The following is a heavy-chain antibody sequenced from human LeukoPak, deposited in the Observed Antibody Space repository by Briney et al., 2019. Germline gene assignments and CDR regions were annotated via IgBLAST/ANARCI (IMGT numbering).Heavy chain of an antibody. CDR3: AKDSIDVIAVYYFDY. V-gene: IGHV3-7*03. Sequence: GGSLRLSCAASGFTFSSYWMSWVRQAPGKGLEWVANIKQDGSEKYYVDSVKGRFTISRDNSKNTLYLQMNSLRAEDTAVYYCAKDSIDVIAVYYFDYWGQGTLVTVSS. CDR2: IKQDGSEK. D-gene: IGHD2-21*01. J-gene: IGHJ4*02. CDR1: GFTFSSYW.